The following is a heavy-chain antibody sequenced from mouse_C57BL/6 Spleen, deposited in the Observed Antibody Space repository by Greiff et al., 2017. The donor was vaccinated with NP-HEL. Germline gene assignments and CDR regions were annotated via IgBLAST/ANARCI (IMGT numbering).Heavy chain of an antibody. J-gene: IGHJ3*01. CDR1: GYTFTSYW. Sequence: QVQLQQSGAELVKPGASVKLSCKASGYTFTSYWMQWVKQRPGQGLEWIGEIDPSDSYTNYNQKFKGKATLTVDTSSSTAYMQLSSLTSEDSAVYYCARGPYYGSDWFAYWGQGTLVTVSA. CDR3: ARGPYYGSDWFAY. V-gene: IGHV1-50*01. D-gene: IGHD1-1*01. CDR2: IDPSDSYT.